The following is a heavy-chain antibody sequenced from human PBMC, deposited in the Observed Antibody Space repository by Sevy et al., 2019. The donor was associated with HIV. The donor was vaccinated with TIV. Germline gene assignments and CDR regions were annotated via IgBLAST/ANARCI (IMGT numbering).Heavy chain of an antibody. CDR1: GYTFTRYG. CDR2: SSAYNGTT. V-gene: IGHV1-18*01. Sequence: ASVKVSCKASGYTFTRYGISWVRQAPGQGLEWMGWSSAYNGTTNYAQKLQGRVTMTTDTSTCTAYMELRRLRSDETAVYYCARDRNNYDSSGYPKGIDVWGHGTTVTVSS. D-gene: IGHD3-22*01. J-gene: IGHJ6*02. CDR3: ARDRNNYDSSGYPKGIDV.